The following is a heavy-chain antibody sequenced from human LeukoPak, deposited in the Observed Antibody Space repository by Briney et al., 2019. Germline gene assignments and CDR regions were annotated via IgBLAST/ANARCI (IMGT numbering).Heavy chain of an antibody. CDR1: GFAFSSFW. CDR3: ATGGHGYVPLDN. Sequence: GGSLRLSCAASGFAFSSFWMHWVRQAAGKGLVWVARINYDGSDTVYADSVKGRFTVSRDNAKNTLFLQMDSLRDEDTAVYYCATGGHGYVPLDNWGQGTLVTVSS. V-gene: IGHV3-74*03. CDR2: INYDGSDT. J-gene: IGHJ4*02. D-gene: IGHD3-10*02.